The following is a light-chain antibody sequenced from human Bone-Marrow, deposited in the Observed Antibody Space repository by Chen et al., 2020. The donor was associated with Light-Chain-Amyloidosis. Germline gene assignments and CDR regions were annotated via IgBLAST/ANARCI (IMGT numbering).Light chain of an antibody. CDR3: SSFTSSSSYV. Sequence: QSALTQPASVSGSPGQSITISCTGTSGDVGTYNYVSWYQQHPGKDPKVMISAVSNRPSGVSNRFSGSKSGNTASLTISGLQAEDEADYYCSSFTSSSSYVFGPGTKVTVL. V-gene: IGLV2-14*01. CDR1: SGDVGTYNY. CDR2: AVS. J-gene: IGLJ1*01.